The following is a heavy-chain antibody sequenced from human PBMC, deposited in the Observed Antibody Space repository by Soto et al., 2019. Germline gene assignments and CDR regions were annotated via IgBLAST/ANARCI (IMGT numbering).Heavy chain of an antibody. V-gene: IGHV1-69*06. CDR2: IIPLFGTT. J-gene: IGHJ6*02. CDR1: GDTFSSYA. Sequence: ASVKVSCKASGDTFSSYAISWVRQAPGQGLQWMGGIIPLFGTTNYAQRFQGRVTITADRSTSTAHMELSSLGSDDTAVYYCAACIWTSYYYYNMDVWGQGTTVTVSS. D-gene: IGHD3-3*01. CDR3: AACIWTSYYYYNMDV.